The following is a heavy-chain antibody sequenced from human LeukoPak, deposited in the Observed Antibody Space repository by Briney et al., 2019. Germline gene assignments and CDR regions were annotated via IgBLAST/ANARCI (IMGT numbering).Heavy chain of an antibody. V-gene: IGHV4-39*07. Sequence: NPSETLSLTCTVSGGSISGSSYYWGWIRQSPGRGLEWIASLYFSGSIFYNPSLKSRVTMSIATSNNQFSLKLTSLTAADAAFYYCARATVSTHFEIWGQGTMVTVSS. CDR2: LYFSGSI. J-gene: IGHJ3*02. CDR1: GGSISGSSYY. CDR3: ARATVSTHFEI. D-gene: IGHD4-17*01.